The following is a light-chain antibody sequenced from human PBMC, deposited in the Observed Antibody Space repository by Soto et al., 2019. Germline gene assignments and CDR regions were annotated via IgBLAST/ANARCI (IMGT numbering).Light chain of an antibody. V-gene: IGKV1-13*02. J-gene: IGKJ3*01. CDR3: QQFNSYPLT. CDR2: DAS. CDR1: QGISSA. Sequence: AIQLTQSPSSLSASVGDRVTITCRASQGISSALAWYQQKPGKAPKLLIYDASSLKSGVPSRFSGSGSGTDFTLTVTSLQTEDFATYYCQQFNSYPLTFGPGTKVEIK.